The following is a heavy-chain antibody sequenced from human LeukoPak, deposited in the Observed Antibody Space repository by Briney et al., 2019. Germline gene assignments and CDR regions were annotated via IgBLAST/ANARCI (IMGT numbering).Heavy chain of an antibody. CDR3: ARRSYSSAWGEGFDY. D-gene: IGHD6-25*01. CDR1: SGSISSSNYY. Sequence: SGTLSLTCTVSSGSISSSNYYWGWIRQPPGKGLEWIGSIYYSGISYYNPSLKSRVTISVDTSKNQFSLKLTSVTAADTAVYYCARRSYSSAWGEGFDYWGQGTLVTVSS. V-gene: IGHV4-39*01. J-gene: IGHJ4*02. CDR2: IYYSGIS.